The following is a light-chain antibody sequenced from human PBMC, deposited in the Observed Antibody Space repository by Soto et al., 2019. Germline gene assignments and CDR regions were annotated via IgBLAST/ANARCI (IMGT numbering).Light chain of an antibody. CDR2: EVS. CDR3: SSTAGNNNLV. V-gene: IGLV2-8*01. J-gene: IGLJ3*02. CDR1: SSDVGGHNY. Sequence: QSVLTQSPSASGSPGQSVTISCTGTSSDVGGHNYVSWYQHHPGKAPKLIIYEVSKRPSGVPDRFSGSKSGNTASLTVSGLQAEDEAVYYCSSTAGNNNLVFGGGTKVTV.